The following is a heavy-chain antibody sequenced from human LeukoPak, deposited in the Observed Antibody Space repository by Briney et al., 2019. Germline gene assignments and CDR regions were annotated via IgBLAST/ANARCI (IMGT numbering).Heavy chain of an antibody. Sequence: PSETLSLTCAVYGGSFSGYYWSWVRQPPGKGLEWIGAINHSGSTNYNPSLKSRVTISVDTSKNQFSLKLSSVTAADTAVYYCARGGRLAWIQLCFGLDYWGQGTLVTVSS. CDR1: GGSFSGYY. J-gene: IGHJ4*02. D-gene: IGHD5-18*01. V-gene: IGHV4-34*01. CDR2: INHSGST. CDR3: ARGGRLAWIQLCFGLDY.